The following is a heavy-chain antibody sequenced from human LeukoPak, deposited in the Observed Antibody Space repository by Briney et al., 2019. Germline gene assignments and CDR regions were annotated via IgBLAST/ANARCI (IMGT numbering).Heavy chain of an antibody. Sequence: SETLSLTCTVSGGSISSYYWSWIRQPPGKGLEWIGEINHSGSTNYNPSLKSRVTISVDTSKNQFSLRLSSVTAADTAVYYCARGLSLVGATNDYWGQGTLVTVSS. CDR1: GGSISSYY. CDR3: ARGLSLVGATNDY. D-gene: IGHD1-26*01. J-gene: IGHJ4*02. CDR2: INHSGST. V-gene: IGHV4-34*01.